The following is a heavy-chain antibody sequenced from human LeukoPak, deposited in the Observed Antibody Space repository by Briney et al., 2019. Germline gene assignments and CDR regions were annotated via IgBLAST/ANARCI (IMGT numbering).Heavy chain of an antibody. CDR1: GGSISSSSYY. Sequence: TLSLTCTVSGGSISSSSYYWGWIRQHPGKGLEWIGYIYYSGSTYYNPSLKSRVTISVDTSKNQFSLKLSSVTAADTAVYYCARSKAHLSTSWYGTWFDPWGQGALVTVSS. CDR3: ARSKAHLSTSWYGTWFDP. D-gene: IGHD2-2*01. CDR2: IYYSGST. J-gene: IGHJ5*02. V-gene: IGHV4-31*03.